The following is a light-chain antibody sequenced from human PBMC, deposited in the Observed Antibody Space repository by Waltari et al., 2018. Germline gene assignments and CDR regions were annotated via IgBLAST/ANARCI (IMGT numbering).Light chain of an antibody. CDR1: QSVSNN. CDR3: QQDNNWPPYT. V-gene: IGKV3-15*01. J-gene: IGKJ2*01. Sequence: ETLMTQSPATFSVSPGERAALSGRASQSVSNNVAWYQQTPGQAPRLLIYDASTRATGIPVRFSGSGSGTDFTLTISSLQSEDVAIYYCQQDNNWPPYTFGQGTKLEI. CDR2: DAS.